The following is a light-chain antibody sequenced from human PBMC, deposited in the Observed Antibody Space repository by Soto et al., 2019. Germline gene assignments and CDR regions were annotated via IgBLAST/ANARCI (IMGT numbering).Light chain of an antibody. CDR3: QQYPNGPPWT. CDR2: GPS. CDR1: QSVSSN. V-gene: IGKV3-15*01. J-gene: IGKJ1*01. Sequence: EIVMTQSPATLSVSPGERATLSCRASQSVSSNLAWYQQKPGQAPSLLIYGPSTRATGVPARFSGSGSGTEFTITISSLQSEDFAVYYCQQYPNGPPWTFGEGTKVEIK.